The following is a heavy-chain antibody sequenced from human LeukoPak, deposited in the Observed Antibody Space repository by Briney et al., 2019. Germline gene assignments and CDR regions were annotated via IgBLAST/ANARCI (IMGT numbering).Heavy chain of an antibody. CDR2: IYYSGST. CDR3: ARGLDSSGWLDY. J-gene: IGHJ4*02. D-gene: IGHD6-19*01. Sequence: SETLSLTCTVSGGSISSSSYYWGWIRQPPGKGLEWIGSIYYSGSTYYNPSLKSRVTISVDTSKNQFSLKLSSVTAADTAVYYCARGLDSSGWLDYWGQGTLVTVSS. V-gene: IGHV4-39*07. CDR1: GGSISSSSYY.